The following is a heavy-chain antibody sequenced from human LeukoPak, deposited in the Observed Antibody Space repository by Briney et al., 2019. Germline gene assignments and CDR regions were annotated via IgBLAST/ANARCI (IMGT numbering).Heavy chain of an antibody. CDR3: AHRGVVREKYFLH. Sequence: SGPTLVNPTQNLTQTCTFSGFSIGRNTVGVGWIRQPPGRALEWLASIYWNDNKRYRPSLRDRVTITKDTSKNQVILMMTNMDPADTGTYYCAHRGVVREKYFLHWGQGTLVIVS. CDR2: IYWNDNK. D-gene: IGHD3-10*02. V-gene: IGHV2-5*01. J-gene: IGHJ1*01. CDR1: GFSIGRNTVG.